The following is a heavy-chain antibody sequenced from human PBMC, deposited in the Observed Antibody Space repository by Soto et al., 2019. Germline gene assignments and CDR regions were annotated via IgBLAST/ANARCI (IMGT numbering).Heavy chain of an antibody. J-gene: IGHJ4*02. CDR1: GASITGSFF. V-gene: IGHV4-4*07. Sequence: SETLSLTCTVSGASITGSFFWSWIRQPAGKGLEWIGRFSLSGTTNYNPSLRSRVTMSADVSKNQFSLRLASVAAADTALYYCARGMTPPGAPAWYYFDSWGQGTPVTVSS. CDR3: ARGMTPPGAPAWYYFDS. CDR2: FSLSGTT. D-gene: IGHD2-8*02.